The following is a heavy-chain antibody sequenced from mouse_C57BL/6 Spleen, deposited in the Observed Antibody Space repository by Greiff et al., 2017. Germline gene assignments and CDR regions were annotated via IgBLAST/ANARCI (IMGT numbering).Heavy chain of an antibody. CDR1: GYTFTSYW. Sequence: QVQLQQPGAELVRPGTSVKLSCKASGYTFTSYWMHWVKQRPGQGLEWIGVIDPSDSYTNYNQKFKGKDTLTVDTSSSTAYMQLSSLTSEDSAVYYCARDIAVVAPMDYWGQGTSVTVSS. CDR2: IDPSDSYT. J-gene: IGHJ4*01. CDR3: ARDIAVVAPMDY. V-gene: IGHV1-59*01. D-gene: IGHD1-1*01.